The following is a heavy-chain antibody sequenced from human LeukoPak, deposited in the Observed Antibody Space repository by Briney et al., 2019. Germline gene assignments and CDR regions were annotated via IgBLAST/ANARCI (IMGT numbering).Heavy chain of an antibody. CDR2: IIPILGIA. Sequence: SVKVSCKASGGTFSSYAISWVRQAPGQGLEWMGRIIPILGIANYAQKFQGRVTITADKSTSTAYMELSSLRSEDTAVYYCARDGLVVAATPVRFFDYWGQGTLVTVSS. V-gene: IGHV1-69*04. CDR3: ARDGLVVAATPVRFFDY. CDR1: GGTFSSYA. J-gene: IGHJ4*02. D-gene: IGHD2-15*01.